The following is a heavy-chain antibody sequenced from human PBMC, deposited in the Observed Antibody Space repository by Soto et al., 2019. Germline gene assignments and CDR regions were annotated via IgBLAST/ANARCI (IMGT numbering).Heavy chain of an antibody. CDR1: GYTFTNSD. CDR2: MNPDSGHA. J-gene: IGHJ4*02. CDR3: ARRPHCSGGICYYGLDN. V-gene: IGHV1-8*01. D-gene: IGHD2-15*01. Sequence: ASVKVSCKASGYTFTNSDINWVRQAPGQGLEWMGWMNPDSGHAAYAQKFQGRVTLTTSTSTSTVYMEMRSLGSEDTAVYYCARRPHCSGGICYYGLDNWGQLPLLTVSS.